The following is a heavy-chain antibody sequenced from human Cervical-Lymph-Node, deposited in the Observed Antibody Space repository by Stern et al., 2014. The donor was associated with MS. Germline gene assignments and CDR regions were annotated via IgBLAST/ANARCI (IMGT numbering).Heavy chain of an antibody. CDR1: GGTFSSYG. J-gene: IGHJ6*02. V-gene: IGHV1-69*18. Sequence: VHLVESGAEVKKPGSSVKVSCKASGGTFSSYGISWVRQAPGQGLEWMGRIIHIFSTANYAQKFQGRVTITADESTSTAYMELSSLTSEDTAVYYCARDRVDYYFGMDVWGQGTTVIVSS. D-gene: IGHD3-3*01. CDR3: ARDRVDYYFGMDV. CDR2: IIHIFSTA.